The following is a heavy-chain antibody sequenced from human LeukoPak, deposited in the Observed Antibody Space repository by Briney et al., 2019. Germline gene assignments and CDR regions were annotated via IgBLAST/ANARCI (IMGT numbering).Heavy chain of an antibody. CDR1: GFIFTGYF. D-gene: IGHD3-3*01. CDR3: ATDRGWRTSGYYLYYFEY. CDR2: IKHDGSEK. V-gene: IGHV3-7*01. Sequence: HRGGSLRLSCAASGFIFTGYFMSWDRQAPGKGLEWVASIKHDGSEKYYVDSVRGRFTISRDNTKNLLYLQMSSLRAEDTAVYYCATDRGWRTSGYYLYYFEYWGQGTLVTFSS. J-gene: IGHJ4*02.